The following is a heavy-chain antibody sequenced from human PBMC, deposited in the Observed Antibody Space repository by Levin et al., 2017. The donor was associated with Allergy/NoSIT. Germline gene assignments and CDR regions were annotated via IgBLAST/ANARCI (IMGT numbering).Heavy chain of an antibody. CDR3: ARAIRQYSGSYPGN. J-gene: IGHJ4*02. CDR2: INTDSGGT. CDR1: GYTFTAYY. V-gene: IGHV1-2*06. D-gene: IGHD1-26*01. Sequence: GESLKISCKTSGYTFTAYYIHWVRLAPGQGLEWMGRINTDSGGTQSAQQFQGRVTMTRDTSISTAFMELSWLRSDDTAVYFCARAIRQYSGSYPGNWGQGTPVTVSS.